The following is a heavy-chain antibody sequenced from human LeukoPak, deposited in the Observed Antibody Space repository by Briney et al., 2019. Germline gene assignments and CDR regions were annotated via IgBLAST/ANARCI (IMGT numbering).Heavy chain of an antibody. CDR2: IYYSGST. D-gene: IGHD6-13*01. J-gene: IGHJ4*02. Sequence: PSETLSLTCTVSGGSISSYYWSWIRQPPGKGLEWIGCIYYSGSTNYNPSLKSRVTISVDTSKNQFSLKLSSVTAADTAVYYCASSPQLDYFDYWGQGTLVTVSS. CDR1: GGSISSYY. V-gene: IGHV4-59*01. CDR3: ASSPQLDYFDY.